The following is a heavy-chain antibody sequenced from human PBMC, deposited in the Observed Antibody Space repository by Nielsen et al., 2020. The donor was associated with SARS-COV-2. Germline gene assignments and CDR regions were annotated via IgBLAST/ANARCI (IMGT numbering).Heavy chain of an antibody. V-gene: IGHV3-48*01. J-gene: IGHJ5*02. CDR3: ARDYRGPTTLHHNWFDP. CDR1: GFTFSSYS. CDR2: ISSSSSTI. D-gene: IGHD3-16*02. Sequence: GGSLRLSCAASGFTFSSYSMNWVRQAPGKGLEWVSYISSSSSTIYYADSVKGRFTISRDSAKNSLYLQMNSLRAEDTAVYYCARDYRGPTTLHHNWFDPWGQGTLVTVSS.